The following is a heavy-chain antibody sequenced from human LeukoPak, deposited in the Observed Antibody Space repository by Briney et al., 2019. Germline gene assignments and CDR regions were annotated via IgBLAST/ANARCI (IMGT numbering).Heavy chain of an antibody. Sequence: GGSLRLSCAASGFTFSSYSMTWVRQAPGKGLEWVSSISSSSSYIYYADSVKGRFTISRDNAKNSLYLQMNSLRAEDTAVYYCARDHNYDILTGYYPDAFDIWGQGTMVTVSS. CDR2: ISSSSSYI. CDR3: ARDHNYDILTGYYPDAFDI. J-gene: IGHJ3*02. D-gene: IGHD3-9*01. CDR1: GFTFSSYS. V-gene: IGHV3-21*01.